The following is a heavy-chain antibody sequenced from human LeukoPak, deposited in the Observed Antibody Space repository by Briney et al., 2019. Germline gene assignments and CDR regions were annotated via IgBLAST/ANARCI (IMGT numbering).Heavy chain of an antibody. J-gene: IGHJ4*02. CDR3: AAGGGLRDYSNLDY. CDR1: GYTFTNYG. Sequence: ASVKVSCKTSGYTFTNYGISWVRQAPGQGLEWMGWISGYNGNTNYAQKFQGRVTMTTDTSTSTAYMELSSLRSEDTAVYYCAAGGGLRDYSNLDYWGQGTLVTVSS. D-gene: IGHD4-11*01. V-gene: IGHV1-18*01. CDR2: ISGYNGNT.